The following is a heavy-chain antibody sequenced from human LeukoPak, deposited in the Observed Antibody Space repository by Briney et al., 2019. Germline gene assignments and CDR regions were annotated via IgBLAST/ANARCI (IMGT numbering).Heavy chain of an antibody. CDR1: GGSISSSNW. Sequence: PSGTLSLTCAVSGGSISSSNWWSWVRQPPGKGLEWIGEIYHSGSTYYNPSLKSRVTISVDRSKNQFSLKLSSVTAADTAVYYCASELYCSGGSCTPFDLWGRGTLVTVSS. V-gene: IGHV4-4*02. CDR2: IYHSGST. D-gene: IGHD2-15*01. J-gene: IGHJ2*01. CDR3: ASELYCSGGSCTPFDL.